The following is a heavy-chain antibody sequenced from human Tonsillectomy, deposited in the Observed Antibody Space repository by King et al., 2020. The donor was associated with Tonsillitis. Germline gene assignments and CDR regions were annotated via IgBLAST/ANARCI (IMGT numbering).Heavy chain of an antibody. CDR2: ISYDGNNK. D-gene: IGHD3-22*01. CDR1: GFTFSSYG. V-gene: IGHV3-30*18. Sequence: VQLVESGGGVVQPGRSLRLSCAASGFTFSSYGMHWVRQAPGKGLEWVAVISYDGNNKYYADSVKGRFTISRDISKNTLYLQMNSLRTEDTAVYYCAKGGYASSVYYHSEPLDFWGQGTLVTVSS. CDR3: AKGGYASSVYYHSEPLDF. J-gene: IGHJ4*02.